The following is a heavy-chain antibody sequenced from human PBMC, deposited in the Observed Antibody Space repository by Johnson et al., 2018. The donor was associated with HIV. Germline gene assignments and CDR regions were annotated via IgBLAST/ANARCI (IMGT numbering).Heavy chain of an antibody. CDR3: AKVWYYYGSGSAFDI. V-gene: IGHV3-30*18. Sequence: QVQLVESGGGVVQPGRSLRLSCAASGFTFSSYGMHWVRQAPGKGLEWVAVISYDGSNKYYADSVKGRFSISRENAKNSLYLQMNSLRAEDTAVYYCAKVWYYYGSGSAFDIWGQGTMVTVSS. J-gene: IGHJ3*02. D-gene: IGHD3-10*01. CDR1: GFTFSSYG. CDR2: ISYDGSNK.